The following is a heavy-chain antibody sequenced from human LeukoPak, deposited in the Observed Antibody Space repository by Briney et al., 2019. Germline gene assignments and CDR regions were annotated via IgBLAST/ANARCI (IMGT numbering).Heavy chain of an antibody. D-gene: IGHD5-18*01. CDR2: IWYDGSNK. J-gene: IGHJ4*02. CDR3: AKDLRGYSYGYVY. Sequence: PWGSLRLSCAASGFTFSSYGMHWVRQAPGKGRGWVAVIWYDGSNKYYADSVKGRFTISRDNSKITLYLQMNSLRTEDTAVYYCAKDLRGYSYGYVYWGQGTLVTVSS. V-gene: IGHV3-33*06. CDR1: GFTFSSYG.